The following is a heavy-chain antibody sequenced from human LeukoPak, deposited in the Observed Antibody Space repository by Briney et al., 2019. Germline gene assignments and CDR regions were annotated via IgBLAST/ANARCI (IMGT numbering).Heavy chain of an antibody. CDR3: AKMEVVTADDKYFQY. D-gene: IGHD2-21*02. Sequence: PGGSLRVSCAASGFTFSSYAMSWVRQAPGKGLEWVSAISGSGGSTYYGDSVKGRFTISRDNSKNTLYLQMNSLRAEDTAVYYCAKMEVVTADDKYFQYWGQGTLVTVSS. CDR1: GFTFSSYA. CDR2: ISGSGGST. V-gene: IGHV3-23*01. J-gene: IGHJ1*01.